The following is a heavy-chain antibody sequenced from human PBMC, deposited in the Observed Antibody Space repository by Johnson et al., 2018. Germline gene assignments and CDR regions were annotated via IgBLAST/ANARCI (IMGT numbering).Heavy chain of an antibody. J-gene: IGHJ3*02. Sequence: QLVESGAEVKKPGASVKVSCKVSGDTLSELSIHWVRQAPGKGLEWMGSFDAEDVETIYAQKFQGRVTMTEDTSTDTAYMELSSLTSEDTAVYYCATERYDRAFDIWGQGTMVTVSS. CDR1: GDTLSELS. D-gene: IGHD3-22*01. CDR2: FDAEDVET. V-gene: IGHV1-24*01. CDR3: ATERYDRAFDI.